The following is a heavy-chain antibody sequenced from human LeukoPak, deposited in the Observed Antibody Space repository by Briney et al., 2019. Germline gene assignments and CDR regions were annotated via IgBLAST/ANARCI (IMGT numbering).Heavy chain of an antibody. Sequence: SETLSLTCTVSGGSVSSGSYYWSWIRQRPGKGLEWIGYIYSSGSTNSNPSLKSRVTISVDTSKSQFSLKATSVTAADTAVYYCARQGSGGRAFDIWGQGTMVTVSS. CDR1: GGSVSSGSYY. CDR3: ARQGSGGRAFDI. D-gene: IGHD1-26*01. CDR2: IYSSGST. J-gene: IGHJ3*02. V-gene: IGHV4-61*01.